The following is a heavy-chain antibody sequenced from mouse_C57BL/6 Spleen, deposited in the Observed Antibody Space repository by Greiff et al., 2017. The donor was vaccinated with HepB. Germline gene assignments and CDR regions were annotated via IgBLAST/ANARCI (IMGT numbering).Heavy chain of an antibody. CDR1: GYAFSSYW. V-gene: IGHV1-80*01. D-gene: IGHD3-2*02. J-gene: IGHJ3*01. Sequence: QVQLQQSGAELVKPGASVKISCKASGYAFSSYWINWVKQRPGKGLEWIGQIYPGDGDTNYNGKFKGKATLTADKSSSTAYMQLSSLTSEDSAVYFCAREGSGLAWFAYWGQGTLVTVSA. CDR2: IYPGDGDT. CDR3: AREGSGLAWFAY.